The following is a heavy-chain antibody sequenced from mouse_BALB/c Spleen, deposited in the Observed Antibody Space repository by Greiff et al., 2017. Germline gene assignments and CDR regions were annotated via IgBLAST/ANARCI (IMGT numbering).Heavy chain of an antibody. CDR2: IDPENGDT. V-gene: IGHV14-4*02. Sequence: EVQLKESGAELVRSGASVKLSCTASGFNIKDYYMHWVKQRPEQGLEWIGWIDPENGDTEYAPKFQGKATMTADTSSNTAYLQLSSLTSEDTAVYYCNAFRPGAYWGQGTTLTVSS. J-gene: IGHJ2*01. CDR3: NAFRPGAY. CDR1: GFNIKDYY.